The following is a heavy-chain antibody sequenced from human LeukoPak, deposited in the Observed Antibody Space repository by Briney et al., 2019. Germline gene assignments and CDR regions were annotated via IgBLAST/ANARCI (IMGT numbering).Heavy chain of an antibody. Sequence: SETLSLTCTVSAGSINSDTYYWGWIRQPPGKGLEWIGSIYYTGNTYYNASLNSRVTIYVDTSKNQFSLKLSSVTAADTAAYYCARSRIAIVGPFDYWGQGPLVTVSS. CDR2: IYYTGNT. V-gene: IGHV4-39*01. CDR1: AGSINSDTYY. D-gene: IGHD6-13*01. CDR3: ARSRIAIVGPFDY. J-gene: IGHJ4*02.